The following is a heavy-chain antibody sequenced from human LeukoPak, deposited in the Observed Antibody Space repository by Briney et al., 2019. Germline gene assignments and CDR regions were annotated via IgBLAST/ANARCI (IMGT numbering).Heavy chain of an antibody. D-gene: IGHD3-3*01. CDR2: IRYDGSNK. J-gene: IGHJ6*03. Sequence: PGGSLRLSCAASGFTFSSYGMPWVRQAPGKGLEWVAFIRYDGSNKYYADSVKGRFTISRDNSKNTLYLRMNSLRAEDTAVYYCAKDYYDFWSGYYPVYYYYYMDVWGKGTTVTVSS. V-gene: IGHV3-30*02. CDR1: GFTFSSYG. CDR3: AKDYYDFWSGYYPVYYYYYMDV.